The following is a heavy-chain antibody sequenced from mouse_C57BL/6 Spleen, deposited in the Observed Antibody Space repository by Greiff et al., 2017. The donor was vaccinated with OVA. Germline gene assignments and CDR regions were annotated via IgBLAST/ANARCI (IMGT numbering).Heavy chain of an antibody. J-gene: IGHJ1*03. V-gene: IGHV1-82*01. CDR3: ARGYGSSYCWYFDV. D-gene: IGHD1-1*01. CDR2: IYPGDGDT. Sequence: VKLMESGPELVKPGASVKISCKASGYAFSSSWMNWVKQRPGKGLEWIGRIYPGDGDTNYNGKFKGKATLTADKSSSTAYMQLSSLTSEDSAVYFCARGYGSSYCWYFDVWGTGTTVTVSS. CDR1: GYAFSSSW.